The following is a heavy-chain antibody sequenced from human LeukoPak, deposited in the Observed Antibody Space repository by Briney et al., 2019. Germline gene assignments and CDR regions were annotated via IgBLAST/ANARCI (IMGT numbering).Heavy chain of an antibody. V-gene: IGHV3-23*01. D-gene: IGHD6-13*01. CDR2: ISDSDSDT. Sequence: PGGSLRLSCEASGFTFTNFAMGWVRQTPGKGLEWVSAISDSDSDTYYAVSVKGRFTVSRDNSKNTVYLDMNSLRVDDTAVYYCTKDRGSSWLDFAATLDSWGQGTLVTVSS. J-gene: IGHJ4*02. CDR3: TKDRGSSWLDFAATLDS. CDR1: GFTFTNFA.